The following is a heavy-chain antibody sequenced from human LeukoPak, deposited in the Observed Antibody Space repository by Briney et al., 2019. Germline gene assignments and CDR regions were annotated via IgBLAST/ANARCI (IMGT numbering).Heavy chain of an antibody. CDR2: IYYSGST. Sequence: SETLSLTCTVSGGSISNYYWSWIRQPPGKGLEWIGYIYYSGSTIYNPSLNSRVTISVDTSKNQFSLKLSSVTPADTAVYYCARDLCSGGSCYPGWLDPWGQGTLVTVSS. V-gene: IGHV4-59*01. J-gene: IGHJ5*02. CDR3: ARDLCSGGSCYPGWLDP. CDR1: GGSISNYY. D-gene: IGHD2-15*01.